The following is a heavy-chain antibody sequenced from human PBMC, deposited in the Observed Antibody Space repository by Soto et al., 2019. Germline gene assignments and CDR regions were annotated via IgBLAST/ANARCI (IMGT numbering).Heavy chain of an antibody. CDR1: GYSFTSYW. D-gene: IGHD6-13*01. Sequence: GESLKISCRASGYSFTSYWIGWVRQMPGKGLEWMGIIYPGDSDARYSPSLQGHVTISADKSISTAYLKWSSLKASDTAMYYCGRPSSNWYTSMDVWGQGTPVTVS. J-gene: IGHJ6*02. V-gene: IGHV5-51*01. CDR3: GRPSSNWYTSMDV. CDR2: IYPGDSDA.